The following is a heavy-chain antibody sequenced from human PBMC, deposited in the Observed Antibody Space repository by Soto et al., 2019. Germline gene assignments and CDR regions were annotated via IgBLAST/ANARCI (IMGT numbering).Heavy chain of an antibody. J-gene: IGHJ4*02. CDR3: AHYGLKQRLEYYFDY. Sequence: QITLKESGPTMVKPTQTLTLTCTFSGFSLRTSGVGVGWIRQPPGKALEWLALIYWDDDKRYSPSLKSRLTITKDTSENQVVITMTNMAPVDTATYYCAHYGLKQRLEYYFDYWGQGTLVTVSS. V-gene: IGHV2-5*02. CDR1: GFSLRTSGVG. D-gene: IGHD6-25*01. CDR2: IYWDDDK.